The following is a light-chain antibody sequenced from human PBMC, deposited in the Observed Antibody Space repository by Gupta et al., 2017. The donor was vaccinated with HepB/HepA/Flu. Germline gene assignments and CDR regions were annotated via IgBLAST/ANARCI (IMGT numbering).Light chain of an antibody. CDR1: SSDVGSYTL. V-gene: IGLV2-23*02. CDR2: EVS. Sequence: QSALTQPASVSGSPGQSITISCTGTSSDVGSYTLVSWYQQHPGKAPKLMIYEVSKRPSGVSNRFSGSKSGNTASRTISGLQAEDESDYYGCSYAGSSTPGGFGGGTKLTVL. J-gene: IGLJ2*01. CDR3: CSYAGSSTPGG.